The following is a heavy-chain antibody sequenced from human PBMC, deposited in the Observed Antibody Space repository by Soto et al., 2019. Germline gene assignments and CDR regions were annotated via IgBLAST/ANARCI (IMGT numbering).Heavy chain of an antibody. CDR3: ASSRGYSYGLDY. V-gene: IGHV6-1*01. D-gene: IGHD5-18*01. Sequence: SQTLALACGISGDSVSSSSSAWNWMRQSPSRGLEWLGGTYYRSKWYNDYAVSVKSRITINPDTSKNQFSLQLNSVTPEDTAVYYCASSRGYSYGLDYWGQGTLVTVSS. CDR2: TYYRSKWYN. CDR1: GDSVSSSSSA. J-gene: IGHJ4*02.